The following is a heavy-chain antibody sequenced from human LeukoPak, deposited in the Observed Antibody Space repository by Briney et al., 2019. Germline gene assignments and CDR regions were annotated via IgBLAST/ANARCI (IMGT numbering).Heavy chain of an antibody. CDR1: GYTFTSYG. D-gene: IGHD6-19*01. CDR3: ARDMGSGWYWDEYFQH. V-gene: IGHV1-18*01. CDR2: ISAYNGNT. J-gene: IGHJ1*01. Sequence: GASVKVSCKXSGYTFTSYGISWVRQAPGQGLEWMGWISAYNGNTNYAQKLQGRVTMTTDTSTSTAYMELRSLRSDDTAVYYCARDMGSGWYWDEYFQHWGQGTLVTVSS.